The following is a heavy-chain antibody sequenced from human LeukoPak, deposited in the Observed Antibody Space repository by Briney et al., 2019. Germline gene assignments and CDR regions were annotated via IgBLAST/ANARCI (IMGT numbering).Heavy chain of an antibody. J-gene: IGHJ5*01. Sequence: ASVKVSCKASGYTFVSFGITWVRQAPGQGLEWMGWVSANRVTMTTDTSMNTAYLEVRSLRSDDTAVYYCARDRRDWFDSWGQGTLVTVSS. CDR2: VSA. V-gene: IGHV1-18*01. CDR1: GYTFVSFG. CDR3: ARDRRDWFDS.